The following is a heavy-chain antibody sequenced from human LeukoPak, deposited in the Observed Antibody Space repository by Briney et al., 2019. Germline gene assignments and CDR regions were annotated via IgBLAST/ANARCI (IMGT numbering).Heavy chain of an antibody. Sequence: PGGSLRLSCAASGFTFSSYSMNWVRQAPGKGLEWVSSISSSSSYIYYADSVKGRFTISRDNAKNSLYLQMTSLRAEDTAVYYCARAYYYDSSGYSASNYWGQGTLVTVSS. CDR1: GFTFSSYS. CDR2: ISSSSSYI. D-gene: IGHD3-22*01. CDR3: ARAYYYDSSGYSASNY. V-gene: IGHV3-21*01. J-gene: IGHJ4*02.